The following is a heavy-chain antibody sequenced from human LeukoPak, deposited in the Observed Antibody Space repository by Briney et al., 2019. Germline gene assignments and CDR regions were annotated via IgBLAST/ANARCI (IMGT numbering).Heavy chain of an antibody. Sequence: ASVKVSCKASGYTFTSYDINWVRQATGQGLEWMGWMNPNSGNTGYAQKFQGRVTMTRNTSISTAYMELSSLRSEDTAVYYCARSSPDSSGYYIGGYYFDYWGQGTLVTVSS. V-gene: IGHV1-8*01. CDR1: GYTFTSYD. CDR3: ARSSPDSSGYYIGGYYFDY. J-gene: IGHJ4*02. D-gene: IGHD3-22*01. CDR2: MNPNSGNT.